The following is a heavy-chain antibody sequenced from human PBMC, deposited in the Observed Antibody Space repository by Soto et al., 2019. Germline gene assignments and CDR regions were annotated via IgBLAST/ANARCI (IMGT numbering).Heavy chain of an antibody. V-gene: IGHV4-34*01. J-gene: IGHJ6*02. CDR3: AMYYDFWSGHLRYGMDV. D-gene: IGHD3-3*01. Sequence: SETLSLTCAVYGGSFSGYYWSWIRQPPGKGLEWIGEINHSGSTSYNPSLKSRVTISVDTSKNQFSLKLSSVTAADTAVYYCAMYYDFWSGHLRYGMDVWGQGTTVTVSS. CDR1: GGSFSGYY. CDR2: INHSGST.